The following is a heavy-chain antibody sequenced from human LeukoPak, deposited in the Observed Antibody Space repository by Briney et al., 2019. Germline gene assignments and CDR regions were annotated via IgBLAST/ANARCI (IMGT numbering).Heavy chain of an antibody. V-gene: IGHV3-7*03. Sequence: GGSLRLSCAASGFTFTTYWMSWVRQAPGKGLEWVANIKQDGNEKYYVDSVKGRFTISRDNAKNSLYLQMNSLRVDDTAVYYCAKAYGSSGYYQLAIDFWGQGTLVTVSS. CDR3: AKAYGSSGYYQLAIDF. D-gene: IGHD3-22*01. J-gene: IGHJ4*02. CDR2: IKQDGNEK. CDR1: GFTFTTYW.